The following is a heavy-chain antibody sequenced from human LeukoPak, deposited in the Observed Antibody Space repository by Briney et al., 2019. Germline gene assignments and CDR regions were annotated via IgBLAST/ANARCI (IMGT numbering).Heavy chain of an antibody. Sequence: ASVKVSCKASGGTFSSYATSWVRQAPGQGREWMGGIIPIFGTANYAQKFQGRVTITADESTSTAYMELSSLRSEDTAVYYCAGFGVVAYNWFDPWGQGTLVTVSS. CDR3: AGFGVVAYNWFDP. V-gene: IGHV1-69*13. J-gene: IGHJ5*02. D-gene: IGHD3-3*01. CDR2: IIPIFGTA. CDR1: GGTFSSYA.